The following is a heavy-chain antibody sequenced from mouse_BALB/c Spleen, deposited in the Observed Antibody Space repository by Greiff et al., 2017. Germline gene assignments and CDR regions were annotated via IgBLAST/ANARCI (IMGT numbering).Heavy chain of an antibody. D-gene: IGHD4-1*01. J-gene: IGHJ2*01. V-gene: IGHV14-4*02. Sequence: EVQLQQSGAELVRSGASVKLSCTASGFNIKDYYMHWVKQRPEQGLEWIGWIDPENGDTEYAPKFQGKATMTADTSSNTAYLQLSSLTSEDTAVYYCNACRGATGVFDYWGQGTTLTVSS. CDR2: IDPENGDT. CDR3: NACRGATGVFDY. CDR1: GFNIKDYY.